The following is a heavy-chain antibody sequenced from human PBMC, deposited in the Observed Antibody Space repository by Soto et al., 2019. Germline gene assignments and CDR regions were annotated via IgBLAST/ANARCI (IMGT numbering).Heavy chain of an antibody. Sequence: QVQLVQSGAEVKKPGASVKVSCKASGYTFTSYDINWVRQATGQGLEWMGWMNPNSGNTGYAQKFQGRGTMTRNTSLSPAYMELSSLRSEDTAVYYCARGASEIEYCGGDCYIDAFDIWGQGTMVTVSS. V-gene: IGHV1-8*01. D-gene: IGHD2-21*02. CDR1: GYTFTSYD. CDR2: MNPNSGNT. J-gene: IGHJ3*02. CDR3: ARGASEIEYCGGDCYIDAFDI.